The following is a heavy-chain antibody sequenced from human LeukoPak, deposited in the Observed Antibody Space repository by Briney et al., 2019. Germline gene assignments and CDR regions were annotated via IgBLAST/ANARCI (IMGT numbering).Heavy chain of an antibody. D-gene: IGHD3-3*01. CDR1: GVSISSGSYY. CDR3: ASLPRITISGVVDY. CDR2: IYYGGKT. V-gene: IGHV4-31*03. Sequence: SETLSLTCTVSGVSISSGSYYWTWIRQHPGKGLEWIGYIYYGGKTHYNPFLRSRVTISADTSKNQFSVNLTSVTGADTALYYCASLPRITISGVVDYWGQGTLVTVSS. J-gene: IGHJ4*02.